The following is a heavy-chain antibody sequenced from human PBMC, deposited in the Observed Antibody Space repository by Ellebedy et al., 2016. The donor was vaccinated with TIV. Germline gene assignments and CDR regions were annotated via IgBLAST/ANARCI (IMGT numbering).Heavy chain of an antibody. V-gene: IGHV1-2*02. CDR1: GYTFTGYY. CDR2: INPSNGAT. D-gene: IGHD4-17*01. CDR3: ARLNGDYGAGDAFDV. J-gene: IGHJ3*01. Sequence: AASVKVSCKTSGYTFTGYYMHWVRQVPGQGLEWMGWINPSNGATSYAQNLQGRVAMTGDTSIRTAYMELSRLTSGDTAVYYCARLNGDYGAGDAFDVWGRGTMVTVSP.